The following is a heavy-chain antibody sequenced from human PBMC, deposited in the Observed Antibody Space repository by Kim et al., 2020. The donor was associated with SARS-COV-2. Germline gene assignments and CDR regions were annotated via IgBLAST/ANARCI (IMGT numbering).Heavy chain of an antibody. J-gene: IGHJ5*02. CDR3: ARRANNWFDP. V-gene: IGHV5-51*01. CDR2: DT. Sequence: DTGYSPSFQGQVTISADKSISTAYLQWSSLKASDTAMYYCARRANNWFDPWGQGTLVTVSS.